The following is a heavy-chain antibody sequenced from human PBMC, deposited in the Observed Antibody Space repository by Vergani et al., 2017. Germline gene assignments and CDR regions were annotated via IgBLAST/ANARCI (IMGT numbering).Heavy chain of an antibody. V-gene: IGHV4-39*01. CDR1: GGSISSSSYY. Sequence: QLQLQESGPGLVKPSETLSLTCTVSGGSISSSSYYWGWIRQPPGKGLEWIGSIYYSGSTYYNPSLKSRVTISVDTSKNQFSLKLSSVTAADTAVYYCARSXRYCSSTSCQPFDYWGQGTLVTVSS. CDR3: ARSXRYCSSTSCQPFDY. J-gene: IGHJ4*02. D-gene: IGHD2-2*01. CDR2: IYYSGST.